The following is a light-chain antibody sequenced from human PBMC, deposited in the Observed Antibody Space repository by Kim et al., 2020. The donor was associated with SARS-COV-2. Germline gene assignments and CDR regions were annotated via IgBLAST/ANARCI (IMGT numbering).Light chain of an antibody. Sequence: GQKVTISSSGSSSNIANNHVAWYQQVPGTAPKLLIYDNDKRPSGISDRFSGSKSGTSATLGITGLQTGDEADYHCGTWDNSLSAVVFGGGTQLTVL. CDR3: GTWDNSLSAVV. V-gene: IGLV1-51*01. J-gene: IGLJ2*01. CDR1: SSNIANNH. CDR2: DND.